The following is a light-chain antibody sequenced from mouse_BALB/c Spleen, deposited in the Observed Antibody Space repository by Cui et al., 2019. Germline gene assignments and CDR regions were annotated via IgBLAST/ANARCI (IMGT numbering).Light chain of an antibody. V-gene: IGKV4-59*01. CDR1: SSVSY. Sequence: QIVLTQSPAIMSASPGEKVTMTCSASSSVSYMHWYQQKSGTSPKRWIYGTSKLASGVPARFSGSGSGTSYSLTISSMEAEDAATYYCQQWSSNPPTFGGGTKLEIK. J-gene: IGKJ1*01. CDR2: GTS. CDR3: QQWSSNPPT.